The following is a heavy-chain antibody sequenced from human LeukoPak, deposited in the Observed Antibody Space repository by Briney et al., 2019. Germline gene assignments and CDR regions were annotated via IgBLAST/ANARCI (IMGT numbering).Heavy chain of an antibody. D-gene: IGHD5-12*01. V-gene: IGHV5-51*01. CDR1: GYSFTTYW. J-gene: IGHJ4*02. CDR2: IYPSDSDT. Sequence: GESLKISCKGSGYSFTTYWIAWVRQMPGKGLEWMGIIYPSDSDTRYSPSFQGQVTISADKSISTAYLQWSSLQASDTVMYYCARQNSAYDYWGQGTLVTVSS. CDR3: ARQNSAYDY.